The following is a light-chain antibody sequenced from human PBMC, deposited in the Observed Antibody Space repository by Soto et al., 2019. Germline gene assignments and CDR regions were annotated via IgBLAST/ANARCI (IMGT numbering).Light chain of an antibody. J-gene: IGKJ4*01. CDR3: QRRNCRLT. CDR2: DAS. Sequence: DIVLTQSPATLSLSPGERATLSCRASQSVSNYLAWYQQKPGQAPRLLIYDASNRAPGIPARFSGSGSGADFSLTISSLEPEDFAVYYCQRRNCRLTFGGGTKVEIK. V-gene: IGKV3-11*01. CDR1: QSVSNY.